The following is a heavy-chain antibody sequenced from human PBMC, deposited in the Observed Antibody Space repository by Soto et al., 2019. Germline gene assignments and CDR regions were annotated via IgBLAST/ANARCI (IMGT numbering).Heavy chain of an antibody. Sequence: PSETLSLTCTVSGGSISSYYWSWIRQPPGKGLEWIGYIYYSGSTNYNPSLKSRVTISVDTSKNQFSLKLSSVTAADTAVYYCARSWGYDYVWGSYTKHPLGPWGQGTMVTVYS. CDR2: IYYSGST. CDR1: GGSISSYY. D-gene: IGHD3-16*01. V-gene: IGHV4-59*01. J-gene: IGHJ5*02. CDR3: ARSWGYDYVWGSYTKHPLGP.